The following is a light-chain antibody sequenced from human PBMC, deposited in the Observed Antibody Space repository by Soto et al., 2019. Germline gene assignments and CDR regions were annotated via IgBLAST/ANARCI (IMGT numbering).Light chain of an antibody. CDR2: DAS. CDR1: QSVSSY. Sequence: EIVLTQSPATLSLSPGERATLYCRASQSVSSYLAWYQQKPGQAPRLLIYDASHRATGIPARFSGSGSGTDFTLTISSLEPEDFAVYYCQQRSNWPPSFGQGTNLQIQ. V-gene: IGKV3-11*01. J-gene: IGKJ2*01. CDR3: QQRSNWPPS.